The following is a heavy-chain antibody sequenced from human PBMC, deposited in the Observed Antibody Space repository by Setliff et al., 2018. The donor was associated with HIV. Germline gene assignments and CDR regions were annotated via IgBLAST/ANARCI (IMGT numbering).Heavy chain of an antibody. Sequence: ASETLSLTCTVSGGSVSGGSYYWSWIRQPPGKGLEWIGYIYYSGSTKHNPSLKSRVTISLDTSKNQFSLKLTSVTAADTAVYYCARYSPRGYTLTGPYWGQGTLVTVSS. D-gene: IGHD6-25*01. V-gene: IGHV4-61*01. J-gene: IGHJ4*02. CDR1: GGSVSGGSYY. CDR2: IYYSGST. CDR3: ARYSPRGYTLTGPY.